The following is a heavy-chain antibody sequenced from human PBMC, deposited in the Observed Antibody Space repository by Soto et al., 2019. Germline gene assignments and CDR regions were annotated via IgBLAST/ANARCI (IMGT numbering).Heavy chain of an antibody. J-gene: IGHJ4*02. Sequence: EVQLVQSGGGLVQPGGSLRLSCAASGFTVSNNYLSWVRQAPGKGLQWVSLIYSDGGTDYAESVKGRFTISRDNYKNTLYLQMNSLKAEDTSIYYCATRMTTAPYWGQGTLVTVSS. D-gene: IGHD4-17*01. CDR2: IYSDGGT. CDR3: ATRMTTAPY. V-gene: IGHV3-66*01. CDR1: GFTVSNNY.